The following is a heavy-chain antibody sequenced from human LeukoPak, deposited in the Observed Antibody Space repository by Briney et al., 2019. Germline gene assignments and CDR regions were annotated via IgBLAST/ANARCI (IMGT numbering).Heavy chain of an antibody. CDR1: GASITTYF. Sequence: PSETLSLTCSVSGASITTYFWGWVRQPPGKGLEWVGYVYSSGTTTYNPSLNSRVTISLDTSKNHLSLKLSSVTAADTALYYCATRLDPLFHDTRGHHLDSWGQGTLVTVSS. CDR2: VYSSGTT. J-gene: IGHJ4*02. CDR3: ATRLDPLFHDTRGHHLDS. V-gene: IGHV4-4*08.